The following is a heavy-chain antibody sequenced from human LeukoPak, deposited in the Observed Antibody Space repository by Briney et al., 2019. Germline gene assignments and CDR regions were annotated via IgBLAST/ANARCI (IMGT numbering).Heavy chain of an antibody. V-gene: IGHV3-23*01. D-gene: IGHD3-22*01. CDR3: AKDPFATMIVVAYYFDY. CDR1: GFAFSSYA. Sequence: GGSLRLSCAASGFAFSSYAMSWVRQAPGKGLEWVSAISGSGGSTYYADSVKGQFTISRDNSKNTLYLQMNSLRAEDTAVYYCAKDPFATMIVVAYYFDYWGQGTLVTVSS. CDR2: ISGSGGST. J-gene: IGHJ4*02.